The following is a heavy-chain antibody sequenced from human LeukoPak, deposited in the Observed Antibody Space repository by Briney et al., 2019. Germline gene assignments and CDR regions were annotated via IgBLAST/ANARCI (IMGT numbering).Heavy chain of an antibody. V-gene: IGHV3-7*01. CDR3: ASTQTLDY. D-gene: IGHD2/OR15-2a*01. J-gene: IGHJ4*02. CDR1: GFSFSSYW. Sequence: GGSLRLSCVASGFSFSSYWVSWVRQAPGKGLEWVANIKHDESEKYYVDSVKGRFTISRDNAKNLLYLQMNSLRAEDTAVYYCASTQTLDYWGQGTLVTVSS. CDR2: IKHDESEK.